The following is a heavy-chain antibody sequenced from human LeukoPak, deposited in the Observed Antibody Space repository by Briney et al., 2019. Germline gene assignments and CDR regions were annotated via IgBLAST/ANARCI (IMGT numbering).Heavy chain of an antibody. CDR2: ISGSGGST. D-gene: IGHD2-2*01. CDR3: AKDSCSSSSCYYDY. Sequence: GGSLRLSCAASGFTFSSYAMRWVRQAPGKGLEWVSDISGSGGSTYYADSVKGRFTISRDNSKNTLYVQMNSLRAEDTAVYYCAKDSCSSSSCYYDYWGQGTLVTVSS. CDR1: GFTFSSYA. V-gene: IGHV3-23*01. J-gene: IGHJ4*02.